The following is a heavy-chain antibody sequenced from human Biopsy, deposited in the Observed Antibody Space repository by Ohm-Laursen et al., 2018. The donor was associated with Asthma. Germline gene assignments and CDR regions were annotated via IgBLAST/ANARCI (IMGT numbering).Heavy chain of an antibody. CDR2: ISWNSVSL. V-gene: IGHV3-9*01. CDR3: AKVAYRSGYMFFDS. J-gene: IGHJ4*02. Sequence: SIRLSCAAPRFTFNKFWMHWVRQAPGKGLEWVSSISWNSVSLDYAASVKGRFTISRDNAKNSLYLEMNTLTTKDTALYYCAKVAYRSGYMFFDSWGQGTLVTVSS. D-gene: IGHD6-19*01. CDR1: RFTFNKFW.